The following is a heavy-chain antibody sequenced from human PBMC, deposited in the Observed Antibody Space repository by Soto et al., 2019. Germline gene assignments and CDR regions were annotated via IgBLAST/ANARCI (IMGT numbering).Heavy chain of an antibody. J-gene: IGHJ4*02. V-gene: IGHV1-69*13. CDR1: GGTFSSYA. D-gene: IGHD5-12*01. CDR3: AREARGYNYPLGYY. Sequence: SVKVSCKASGGTFSSYAISWVRQAPGQGLEWMGGIIPIFGTANYAQKFQGRVTITADESTSTAYMELSSLRSEDTAVYYCAREARGYNYPLGYYWGQGTLVTVSS. CDR2: IIPIFGTA.